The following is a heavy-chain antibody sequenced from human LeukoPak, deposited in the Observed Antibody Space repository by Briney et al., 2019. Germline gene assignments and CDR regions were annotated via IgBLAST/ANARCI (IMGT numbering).Heavy chain of an antibody. J-gene: IGHJ4*02. Sequence: SETLSLTCTVSGGSISSYYWSWIRQPPGKGLEWIGYIYYSGSTNYNPSLKSRVTISVDASKNQFSLKLSSVTAADTAVYYCARGNQWLGQIDYWGQGTLVTVSS. CDR3: ARGNQWLGQIDY. CDR2: IYYSGST. V-gene: IGHV4-59*01. CDR1: GGSISSYY. D-gene: IGHD6-19*01.